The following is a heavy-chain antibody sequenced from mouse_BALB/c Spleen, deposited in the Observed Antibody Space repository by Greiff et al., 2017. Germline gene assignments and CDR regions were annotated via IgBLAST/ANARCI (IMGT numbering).Heavy chain of an antibody. D-gene: IGHD1-1*01. J-gene: IGHJ1*01. CDR2: ISSGGGST. CDR3: ARHQDYYYGSSPYWYFDV. V-gene: IGHV5-12-1*01. CDR1: GFAFSSYD. Sequence: EVKLVESGGGLVKPGGSLKLSCAASGFAFSSYDMSWVRQTPEKRLEWVAYISSGGGSTYYPDTVKGRFTISRDNAKNTLYLQMSSLKSEDTAMYYCARHQDYYYGSSPYWYFDVWGAGTTVTVSS.